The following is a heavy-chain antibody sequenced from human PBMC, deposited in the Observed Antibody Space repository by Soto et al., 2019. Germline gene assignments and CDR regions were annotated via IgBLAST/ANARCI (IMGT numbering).Heavy chain of an antibody. CDR1: GFTFSIFA. CDR3: AQTAEEVGGTIYGH. D-gene: IGHD5-18*01. V-gene: IGHV3-23*01. Sequence: GGSLRLSCTPSGFTFSIFAMGWVRQAPGKGLEWVSAIGGSGDSRYYADSVKGRFTIFRDNSKNTLYLQMNSLRADDKAVYYCAQTAEEVGGTIYGHWGQGTLVSVSS. CDR2: IGGSGDSR. J-gene: IGHJ4*02.